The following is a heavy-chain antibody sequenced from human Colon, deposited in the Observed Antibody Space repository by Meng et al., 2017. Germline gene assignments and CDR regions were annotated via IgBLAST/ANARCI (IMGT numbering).Heavy chain of an antibody. CDR3: ARGLFDY. J-gene: IGHJ4*02. CDR2: INHSGST. CDR1: GGSFSGYY. Sequence: HVQLQLLGAGLLKPSESLSLTCAVYGGSFSGYYWSGIRQPPGKGLEWIGEINHSGSTNYNPSLKSRVTISVDTSKNQFSLKLSSVTAADTAVYYCARGLFDYWGQGTLVTVSS. V-gene: IGHV4-34*01.